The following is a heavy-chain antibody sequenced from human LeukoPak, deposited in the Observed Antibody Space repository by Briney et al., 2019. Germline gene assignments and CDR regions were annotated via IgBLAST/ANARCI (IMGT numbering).Heavy chain of an antibody. Sequence: GGSLRLSCVASGFTFSSNYMSWVRQAPGKGLEWVANIKEDARAYSYVDSVKGRFTISRDNAKNSLYLQMNRLRAEDTAVYYCARWRKDSSGWSMDYWGQGTLVTVSS. CDR1: GFTFSSNY. CDR3: ARWRKDSSGWSMDY. J-gene: IGHJ4*02. CDR2: IKEDARAY. V-gene: IGHV3-7*01. D-gene: IGHD6-19*01.